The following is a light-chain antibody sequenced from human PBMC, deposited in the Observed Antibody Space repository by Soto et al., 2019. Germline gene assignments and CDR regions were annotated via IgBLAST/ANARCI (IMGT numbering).Light chain of an antibody. V-gene: IGKV3-11*01. J-gene: IGKJ1*01. Sequence: EIVLTQSPATLSLSPVEIATLSFRASQSVSSYLAWYQQKPGQAPRLLIYDASNRATGIPARFSGSGSGTDLTLTISSLEPEDFAVYYCQQRSNWPPWTFGQGTKVDIK. CDR3: QQRSNWPPWT. CDR1: QSVSSY. CDR2: DAS.